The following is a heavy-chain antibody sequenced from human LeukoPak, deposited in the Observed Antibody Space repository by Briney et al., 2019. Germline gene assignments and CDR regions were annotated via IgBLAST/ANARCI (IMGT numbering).Heavy chain of an antibody. CDR3: AKMNVLTGYYTPNFDF. D-gene: IGHD3-9*01. Sequence: GGTLRLSCAASGFSFSRYGMHWVRQAPGKGLEWMAVISYDGSNKYYADSVKGRFTISRDNSKNTLYLQMSSLSAEDTAVYYCAKMNVLTGYYTPNFDFWGQGTLVTVSS. CDR2: ISYDGSNK. J-gene: IGHJ4*02. V-gene: IGHV3-30*18. CDR1: GFSFSRYG.